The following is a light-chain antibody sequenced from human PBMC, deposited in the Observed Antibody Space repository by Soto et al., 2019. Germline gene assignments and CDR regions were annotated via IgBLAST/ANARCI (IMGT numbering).Light chain of an antibody. CDR2: EVS. J-gene: IGLJ1*01. CDR1: SSDVGAYDY. CDR3: SSYTGSSTRV. Sequence: QSVLTQPASVSGSPGQSITISCTGTSSDVGAYDYVSWYQQHPDKAPKLMIYEVSNRPSGVSNRFSGSKSVNTATLTISGLQSEDEAGYYSSSYTGSSTRVFGTGSKGTV. V-gene: IGLV2-14*03.